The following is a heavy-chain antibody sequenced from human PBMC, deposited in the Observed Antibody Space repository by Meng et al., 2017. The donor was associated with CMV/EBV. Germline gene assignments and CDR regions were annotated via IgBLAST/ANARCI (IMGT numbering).Heavy chain of an antibody. J-gene: IGHJ6*02. Sequence: GESLKISCAASGFTFSSYSMNWVRQAPGKGLERVSSISSSSSYIYYADSVKGRFTISRDNAKNSLYLQMNSLRAEDTAVYYCARAVGRAALTYYYGMDVWGQGTTVTVSS. D-gene: IGHD6-6*01. CDR2: ISSSSSYI. V-gene: IGHV3-21*01. CDR3: ARAVGRAALTYYYGMDV. CDR1: GFTFSSYS.